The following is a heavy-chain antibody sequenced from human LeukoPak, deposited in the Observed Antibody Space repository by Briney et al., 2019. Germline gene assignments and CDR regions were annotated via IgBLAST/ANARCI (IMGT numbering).Heavy chain of an antibody. CDR1: GFSVSGYW. CDR2: IKQDGSEK. J-gene: IGHJ4*02. D-gene: IGHD6-13*01. CDR3: AREWQGGIAAAGTRIEGDY. Sequence: GGSLGLSCAVSGFSVSGYWMTWVRQAPGKGLEWVANIKQDGSEKNYVDSVTGRFTISRDNAENSLFLQMNSLRVEDTAVYYCAREWQGGIAAAGTRIEGDYWGQGTLVAVSS. V-gene: IGHV3-7*01.